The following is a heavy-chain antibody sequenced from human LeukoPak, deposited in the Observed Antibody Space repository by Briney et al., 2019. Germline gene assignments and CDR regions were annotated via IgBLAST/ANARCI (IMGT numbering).Heavy chain of an antibody. Sequence: GGSLRLSCAASGFTFSDFEMNWVRQVPGKGLEWVSHIYGGGGSIFYADSVKGRFTVSRDNAKNSLYLQMNSLRVEDTAIYYCARELLLCGGDCNDYWGQGTLVTVSS. J-gene: IGHJ4*02. CDR2: IYGGGGSI. CDR3: ARELLLCGGDCNDY. D-gene: IGHD2-21*02. CDR1: GFTFSDFE. V-gene: IGHV3-48*03.